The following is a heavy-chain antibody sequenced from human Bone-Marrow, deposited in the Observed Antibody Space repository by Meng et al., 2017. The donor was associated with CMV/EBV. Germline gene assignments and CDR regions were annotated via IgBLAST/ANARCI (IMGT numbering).Heavy chain of an antibody. J-gene: IGHJ4*02. Sequence: GESLKISCGASGFTFSNHDMSWVRQAPGKGLEWVSSISSNSAGTYYADSRFTISRDNSKNTLSLQMNSLRAEDTAVYYCVKHNPFGAVWGPGKLVNVSS. CDR2: ISSNSAGT. V-gene: IGHV3-23*01. D-gene: IGHD3-16*01. CDR1: GFTFSNHD. CDR3: VKHNPFGAV.